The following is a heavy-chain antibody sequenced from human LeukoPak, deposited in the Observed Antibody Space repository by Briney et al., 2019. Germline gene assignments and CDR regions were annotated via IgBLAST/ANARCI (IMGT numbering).Heavy chain of an antibody. CDR3: ARDNSDTVKGECSGACYWWFDP. D-gene: IGHD6-19*01. V-gene: IGHV1-46*01. CDR2: MSPNGDST. Sequence: ASVKVSCTASGYPFTKFYMHWVRQAPGHGLEWMGLMSPNGDSTLYSQKFQGRVTMTRDTSTSTDYMELSSLRSEDTAVYYCARDNSDTVKGECSGACYWWFDPWGQGTLVTVSS. CDR1: GYPFTKFY. J-gene: IGHJ5*02.